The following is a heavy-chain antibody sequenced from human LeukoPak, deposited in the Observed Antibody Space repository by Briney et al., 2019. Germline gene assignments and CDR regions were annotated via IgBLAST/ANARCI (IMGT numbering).Heavy chain of an antibody. CDR2: IYYSGST. CDR3: ARTLYPWNFDY. V-gene: IGHV4-39*07. CDR1: GDSISSNNYY. J-gene: IGHJ4*02. D-gene: IGHD1-1*01. Sequence: SETLSLTCSVSGDSISSNNYYWGWIRQPPGKGLEWIASIYYSGSTYYNPSLKSRVTISVDTSKSQFSLKVSSVTAADTAVYYCARTLYPWNFDYWGQGTLVTVSS.